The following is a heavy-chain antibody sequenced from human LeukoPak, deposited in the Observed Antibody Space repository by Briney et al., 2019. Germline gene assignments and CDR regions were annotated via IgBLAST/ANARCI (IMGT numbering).Heavy chain of an antibody. V-gene: IGHV3-23*01. CDR3: ARDSGYVDC. CDR1: GFSFSSYA. D-gene: IGHD2-21*01. Sequence: GGSLRLSCAASGFSFSSYAMSWVRQAPGKGLEWVSSISGSGDNTYYAESVKGRFTISRDNAKNSLFLQMNSLRAEDTAVYYCARDSGYVDCWGQGTLVTVSS. CDR2: ISGSGDNT. J-gene: IGHJ4*02.